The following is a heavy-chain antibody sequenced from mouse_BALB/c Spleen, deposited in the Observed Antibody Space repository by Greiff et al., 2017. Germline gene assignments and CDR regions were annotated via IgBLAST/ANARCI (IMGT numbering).Heavy chain of an antibody. J-gene: IGHJ3*01. D-gene: IGHD3-2*01. V-gene: IGHV5-6*01. CDR3: AREGDSSGFAY. CDR2: ISSGGSYT. CDR1: GFTFSSYG. Sequence: EVHLVESGGDLVKPGGSLKLSCAASGFTFSSYGMSWVSQTPDKRLEWVATISSGGSYTYYPDSVKGRFTISRDNAKNTLYLQMSSLKSEDTAMDYCAREGDSSGFAYWGQGTLVTVSA.